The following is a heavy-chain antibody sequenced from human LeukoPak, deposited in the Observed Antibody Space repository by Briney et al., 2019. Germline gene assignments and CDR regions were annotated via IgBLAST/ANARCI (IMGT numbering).Heavy chain of an antibody. V-gene: IGHV3-53*01. D-gene: IGHD3-10*01. CDR2: IYSGGST. CDR1: GFSVSGSE. CDR3: ARDLYFYGSGSYPKD. J-gene: IGHJ4*02. Sequence: GGSLRLSCAAPGFSVSGSEMSWVRHPPVKRLEWVSVIYSGGSTYYADSVKGRFTISRDNSKNTLSLQMNSLRAEDTAVYYCARDLYFYGSGSYPKDWGQGTLVTVSS.